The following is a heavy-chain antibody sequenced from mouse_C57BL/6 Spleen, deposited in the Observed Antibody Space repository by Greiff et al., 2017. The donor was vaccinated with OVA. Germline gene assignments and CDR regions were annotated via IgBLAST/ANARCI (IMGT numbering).Heavy chain of an antibody. J-gene: IGHJ4*01. Sequence: QVQLKQPGAELVRPGSSVKLSCKASGYTFTSYWMHWVKQRPIQGLEWIGNIDPSDSETHYNQKFKDKATLTVDKSSSTAYMQLSSLTSEDSAVYYCARTGGYSMDDWGQGTSVTVSS. V-gene: IGHV1-52*01. CDR1: GYTFTSYW. CDR3: ARTGGYSMDD. CDR2: IDPSDSET. D-gene: IGHD2-14*01.